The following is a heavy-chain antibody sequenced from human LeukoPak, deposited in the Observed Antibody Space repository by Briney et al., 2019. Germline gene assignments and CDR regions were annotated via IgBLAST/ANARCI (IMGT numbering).Heavy chain of an antibody. J-gene: IGHJ6*02. CDR2: IRYDGSNK. V-gene: IGHV3-30*02. Sequence: GGSLRLSCAASGFTFSSYGMHWVRQAPGKGLEWVAFIRYDGSNKYYADSVKGRFTISRDNSKNTLYLQMNSLRAEDTAVYYCARDLGDALVRGVNHYYYYGMDVWGQGTTVTVSS. D-gene: IGHD3-10*01. CDR3: ARDLGDALVRGVNHYYYYGMDV. CDR1: GFTFSSYG.